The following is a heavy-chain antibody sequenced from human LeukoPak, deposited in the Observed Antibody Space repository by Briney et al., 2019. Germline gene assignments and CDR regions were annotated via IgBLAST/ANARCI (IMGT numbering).Heavy chain of an antibody. CDR1: GGSISSYY. Sequence: SETLSLTCTVSGGSISSYYWSWIRQPPGKGLEWIGYIYYSGSTNYNPSLKSRVTISVDTSKNQFSLKLSSVTAADTAVYYCARGSNVEMATITPFDYWGQGTLVTVSS. D-gene: IGHD5-24*01. V-gene: IGHV4-59*01. CDR3: ARGSNVEMATITPFDY. J-gene: IGHJ4*02. CDR2: IYYSGST.